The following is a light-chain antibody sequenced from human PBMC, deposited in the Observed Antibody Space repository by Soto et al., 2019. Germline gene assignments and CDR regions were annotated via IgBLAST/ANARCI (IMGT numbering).Light chain of an antibody. CDR1: SSDIGAYNY. CDR2: DVT. Sequence: QSALTQPASVSGSPGQSITISCTGTSSDIGAYNYVSWYQQHPGKAPKLMIFDVTNRPSGFSDRFSGSKSANTASLTISGLQAEDEADYYCSSYTTSSTLVFGGGTKLTVL. CDR3: SSYTTSSTLV. V-gene: IGLV2-14*03. J-gene: IGLJ2*01.